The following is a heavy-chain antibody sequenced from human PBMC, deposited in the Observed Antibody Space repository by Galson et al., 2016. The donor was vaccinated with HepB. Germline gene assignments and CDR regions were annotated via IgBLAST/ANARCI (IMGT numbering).Heavy chain of an antibody. Sequence: TLSLTCTVSGGSISSGGYYWSWIRQHPGKGLEWIGYIYYSGSTYYNPSLKSRVTISVDTSKNQFSLKLSSVTAADTAVYYCAREEGMPPDQLDYWGQGTLVTVSS. V-gene: IGHV4-31*03. CDR1: GGSISSGGYY. J-gene: IGHJ4*02. D-gene: IGHD2-2*01. CDR2: IYYSGST. CDR3: AREEGMPPDQLDY.